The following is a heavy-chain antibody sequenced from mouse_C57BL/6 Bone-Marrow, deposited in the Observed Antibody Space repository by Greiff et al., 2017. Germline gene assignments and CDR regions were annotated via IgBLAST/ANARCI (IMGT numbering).Heavy chain of an antibody. CDR1: GYTFTDYE. Sequence: VQLQQSGAELVRPGASVTLSCKASGYTFTDYEMHWVKQTPVHGLEWIGAIDPETGGTAYNQKFKGKAILTADKSSSTAYMELRSLTSEDSAVYYCTRLITGNYYYAMDYWGQGTSVTVSS. J-gene: IGHJ4*01. CDR3: TRLITGNYYYAMDY. V-gene: IGHV1-15*01. D-gene: IGHD2-4*01. CDR2: IDPETGGT.